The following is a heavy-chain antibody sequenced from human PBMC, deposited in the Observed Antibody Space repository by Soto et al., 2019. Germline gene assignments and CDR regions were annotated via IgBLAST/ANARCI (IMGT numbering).Heavy chain of an antibody. D-gene: IGHD3-10*01. V-gene: IGHV3-7*03. CDR3: SRENWFQDY. CDR1: GFTVSVYY. J-gene: IGHJ4*02. CDR2: IKNDGSEQ. Sequence: GGSLRISCAASGFTVSVYYMTWVRQAPGKGLEWVASIKNDGSEQYYVDSVKGRFTISRDNAKNSVYLQMNSLRAGDTALYYCSRENWFQDYWGQGTLVTVSS.